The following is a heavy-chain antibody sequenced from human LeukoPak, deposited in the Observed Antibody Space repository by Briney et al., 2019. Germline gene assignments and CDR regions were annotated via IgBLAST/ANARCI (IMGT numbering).Heavy chain of an antibody. CDR2: IYYSGST. D-gene: IGHD3-22*01. CDR1: GGSISSSSYY. Sequence: SETLSLTCTVSGGSISSSSYYWGWIRQPPGKGLEWIGSIYYSGSTYYNPSLKSRVTISVDTSKNQFSLKLSSVTAADTAVYYSAREETYYYDSSGYPEAFDYWGQGTLVNVSS. V-gene: IGHV4-39*07. J-gene: IGHJ4*02. CDR3: AREETYYYDSSGYPEAFDY.